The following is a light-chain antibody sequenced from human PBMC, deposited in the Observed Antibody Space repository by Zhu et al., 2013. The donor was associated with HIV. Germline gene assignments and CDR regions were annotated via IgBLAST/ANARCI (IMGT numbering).Light chain of an antibody. CDR3: CSYAGSYTYV. J-gene: IGLJ1*01. V-gene: IGLV3-21*03. Sequence: SYVLTQPPSVSVAPGKTARITCGGNNIGSKSVHWYQQKPGQAPVLVVYDDSDRPSGIPGRFSGSNSGNTATLTISGLQAEDEADYYCCSYAGSYTYVFGTGTKVTVL. CDR2: DDS. CDR1: NIGSKS.